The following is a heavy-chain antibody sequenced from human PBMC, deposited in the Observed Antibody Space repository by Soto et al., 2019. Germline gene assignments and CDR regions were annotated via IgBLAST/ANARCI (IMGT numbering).Heavy chain of an antibody. Sequence: SETLSLTCTVSGGFIDSGAYYCSWIRQPPGKGLEWIGYIYYDGNSYYNPSLKSRITISVDTSKNQFSLKLRSVTAADSAVYYCVIFVPQAAIRAVRSVLEVWGTGTSVTGSS. D-gene: IGHD2-2*02. CDR1: GGFIDSGAYY. V-gene: IGHV4-30-4*01. J-gene: IGHJ6*03. CDR3: VIFVPQAAIRAVRSVLEV. CDR2: IYYDGNS.